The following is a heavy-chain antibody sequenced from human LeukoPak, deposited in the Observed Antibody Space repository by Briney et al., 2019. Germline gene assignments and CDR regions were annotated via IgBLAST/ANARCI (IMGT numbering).Heavy chain of an antibody. J-gene: IGHJ5*02. V-gene: IGHV3-48*03. CDR1: GFTFSSYE. Sequence: GGSLRLSCAVSGFTFSSYETNWVRQAPGKGLEWVSYISSSGTTMDYADSVKGRFTISRDNAKNSLYLQMNSLRAEDTAVYYCARTTAYWFDPWGQGTLVTVSS. CDR2: ISSSGTTM. CDR3: ARTTAYWFDP. D-gene: IGHD2-21*02.